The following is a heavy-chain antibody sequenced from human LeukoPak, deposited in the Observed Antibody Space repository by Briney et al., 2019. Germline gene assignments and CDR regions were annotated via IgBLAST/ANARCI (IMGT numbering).Heavy chain of an antibody. Sequence: SETLSLTCTVSGYSISSGYYWGWIRQPPGKGLEWIGNIYPSGTTYYNPSLKTRVTISVDTSKNQFSLKPSSVTAADTAVYFCARAYSSSWYFNWFDPWGQGTLVTVSS. D-gene: IGHD6-13*01. CDR1: GYSISSGYY. CDR2: IYPSGTT. V-gene: IGHV4-38-2*02. J-gene: IGHJ5*02. CDR3: ARAYSSSWYFNWFDP.